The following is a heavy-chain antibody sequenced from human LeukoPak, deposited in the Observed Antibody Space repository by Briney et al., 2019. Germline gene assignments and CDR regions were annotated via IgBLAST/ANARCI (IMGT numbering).Heavy chain of an antibody. D-gene: IGHD1-26*01. CDR2: ISGSGDNT. Sequence: GGSLRLSCAASGFTFSSHGMSWVRQAPGKGLEWVSTISGSGDNTYYADSVKGRFTISRDNSKNTLYLQMNSLRAGDTAVYYCAKDRWEEDYWGQGTLVTVSS. J-gene: IGHJ4*02. CDR3: AKDRWEEDY. CDR1: GFTFSSHG. V-gene: IGHV3-23*01.